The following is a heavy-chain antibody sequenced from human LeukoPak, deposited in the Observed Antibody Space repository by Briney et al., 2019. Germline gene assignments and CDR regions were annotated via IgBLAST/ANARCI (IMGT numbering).Heavy chain of an antibody. D-gene: IGHD3-10*01. V-gene: IGHV3-30-3*01. Sequence: GGSLRLSCAASGFIFSNSAMHWVRQAPGKGLEWVALISYDGSNENYADSVKGRFTISRDNSKNTLYLQMDSLRAEDTAVYYCAREPYYYVSGSYYGDYWGQGTLVTVSS. CDR3: AREPYYYVSGSYYGDY. CDR2: ISYDGSNE. J-gene: IGHJ4*02. CDR1: GFIFSNSA.